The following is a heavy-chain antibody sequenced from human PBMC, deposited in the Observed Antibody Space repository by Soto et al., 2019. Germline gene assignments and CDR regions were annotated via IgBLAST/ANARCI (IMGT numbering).Heavy chain of an antibody. CDR1: GYTFTSYY. Sequence: ASVKVSCKASGYTFTSYYMHWVRQAPGQGLGWMGIINPSGGSTSYAQKFQGRVTITADESTSTAYMELSSLRSEDTAVYYCARDAYYYDSSGYLEIYWYFDLWGRGTLVTVS. CDR3: ARDAYYYDSSGYLEIYWYFDL. D-gene: IGHD3-22*01. CDR2: INPSGGST. V-gene: IGHV1-46*01. J-gene: IGHJ2*01.